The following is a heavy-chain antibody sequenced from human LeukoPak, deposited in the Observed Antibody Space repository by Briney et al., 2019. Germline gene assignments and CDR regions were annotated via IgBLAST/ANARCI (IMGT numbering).Heavy chain of an antibody. CDR3: ARGAIFGVVIIFDY. J-gene: IGHJ4*02. V-gene: IGHV4-31*03. D-gene: IGHD3-3*01. Sequence: SETLSLTCTVSGGSISSGGYYWSWIRPHPGKGLEWVGYIYYSGSTYYNPSLKSRVTISVDTSKNQFSLKLSSVTAADTAVYYCARGAIFGVVIIFDYWGQGTLVTVSS. CDR1: GGSISSGGYY. CDR2: IYYSGST.